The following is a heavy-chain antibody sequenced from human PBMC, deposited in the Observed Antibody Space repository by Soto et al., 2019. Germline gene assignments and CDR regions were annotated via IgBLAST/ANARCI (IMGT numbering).Heavy chain of an antibody. CDR1: GYSFTSYW. Sequence: GESLKISCKGSGYSFTSYWIGWVRQMPGKGLEWMGIIYPGDSDTRYSPSFQGQVTISADKSISTAYLQWSSLKASDTAMYYCATFSSPLPDPSYYFDYWAQGTLVTVSS. D-gene: IGHD6-6*01. J-gene: IGHJ4*02. CDR2: IYPGDSDT. V-gene: IGHV5-51*01. CDR3: ATFSSPLPDPSYYFDY.